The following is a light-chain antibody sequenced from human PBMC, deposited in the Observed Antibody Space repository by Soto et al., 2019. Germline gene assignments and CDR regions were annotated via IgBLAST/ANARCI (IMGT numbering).Light chain of an antibody. CDR3: HQTYNTPRT. CDR1: QSISNY. Sequence: DIQLTQYPSSLSASVGDRVTITCRASQSISNYLNWYQQKPGKAPKVLIYSASGLQSGVPSRFSGSGSGTNFTLTISSLQPEDFATYYCHQTYNTPRTFGQGTKVEIK. J-gene: IGKJ1*01. CDR2: SAS. V-gene: IGKV1-39*01.